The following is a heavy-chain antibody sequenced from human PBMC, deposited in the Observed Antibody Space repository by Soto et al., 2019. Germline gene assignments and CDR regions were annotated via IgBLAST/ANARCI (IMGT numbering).Heavy chain of an antibody. Sequence: GGSLRLSCAASGFTFSSYAMSWVRQAPGKGLEWVSAISGSGGSTYYADSVKGRFTISRDNSKNTLYLQMNSLRAEDTAVYYCAEEGALSFAPPYAFDIWGQGTMVTVSS. CDR2: ISGSGGST. CDR1: GFTFSSYA. CDR3: AEEGALSFAPPYAFDI. D-gene: IGHD3-16*01. V-gene: IGHV3-23*01. J-gene: IGHJ3*02.